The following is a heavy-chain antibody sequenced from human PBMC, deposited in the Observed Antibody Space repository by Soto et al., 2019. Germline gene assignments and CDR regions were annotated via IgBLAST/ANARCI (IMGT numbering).Heavy chain of an antibody. CDR2: IKQDGSEK. D-gene: IGHD3-10*01. CDR1: GFTFSSYW. V-gene: IGHV3-7*04. CDR3: ARDRDTYDDGWGSSDY. J-gene: IGHJ4*02. Sequence: EVQLVESGGRLVQPGGSLRLSCAASGFTFSSYWMPWVRQAPGKGLEWVANIKQDGSEKYYVDSVKGRFTISRDNAKNSLYLQMKVLRDEDTAVYYCARDRDTYDDGWGSSDYWGQGTLVTVSS.